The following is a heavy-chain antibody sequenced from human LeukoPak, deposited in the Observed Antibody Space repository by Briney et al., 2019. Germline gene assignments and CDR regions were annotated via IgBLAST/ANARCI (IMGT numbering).Heavy chain of an antibody. V-gene: IGHV3-30*02. J-gene: IGHJ4*02. Sequence: GGSLRLSCAASGFTFSSYGMHWVRQAPGKGLEWVAFIRYDGSNKYYADSVKGRFTISRDNSKNTLYLQMNSLRAEDTAVYYCARDSGYYGDYPFDYWGQGTLVTVSS. CDR2: IRYDGSNK. D-gene: IGHD4-17*01. CDR3: ARDSGYYGDYPFDY. CDR1: GFTFSSYG.